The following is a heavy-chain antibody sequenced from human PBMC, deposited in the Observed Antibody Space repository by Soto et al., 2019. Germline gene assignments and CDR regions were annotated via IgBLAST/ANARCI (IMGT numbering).Heavy chain of an antibody. D-gene: IGHD6-6*01. CDR1: PLSLSSSG. CDR2: ISGSGGST. Sequence: GLSCTGCPLSLSSSGCRCVYQKPGQGXXVVSAISGSGGSTYYADSVKCRFTIYRDKAKKSLYLQMNSLRAEETAVYYCARGTFGSSFGGYYYYYYGMDVSVQWTT. V-gene: IGHV3-23*01. J-gene: IGHJ6*02. CDR3: ARGTFGSSFGGYYYYYYGMDV.